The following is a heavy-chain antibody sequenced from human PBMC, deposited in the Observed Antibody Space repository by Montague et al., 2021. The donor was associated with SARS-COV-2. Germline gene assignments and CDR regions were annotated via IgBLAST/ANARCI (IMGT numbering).Heavy chain of an antibody. Sequence: SLRLSFAASGFTFSNSAMNLFRQAPVKGLEWVSGSSGSDGGTHYSDSVKGRFTISRDNSKNVLYLQMNSLRAEDTALYYCAKDSYYYGLGYGMDVWGQGTTVTVSS. D-gene: IGHD3-10*01. CDR2: SSGSDGGT. CDR3: AKDSYYYGLGYGMDV. V-gene: IGHV3-23*01. J-gene: IGHJ6*02. CDR1: GFTFSNSA.